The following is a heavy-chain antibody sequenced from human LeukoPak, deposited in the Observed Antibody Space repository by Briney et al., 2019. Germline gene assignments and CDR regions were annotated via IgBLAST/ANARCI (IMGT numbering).Heavy chain of an antibody. D-gene: IGHD4-23*01. V-gene: IGHV3-7*03. J-gene: IGHJ3*02. CDR3: ARDEPALRWNAFDI. CDR1: GFTFSSCW. CDR2: INHNGNVN. Sequence: GGSLRLSCAASGFTFSSCWMNWARQAPGKGLEWVASINHNGNVNYYVDSVKGRFTISRDNAKNSLYLQMSNLRAEDTAVYYCARDEPALRWNAFDIWGQGTMVTVSS.